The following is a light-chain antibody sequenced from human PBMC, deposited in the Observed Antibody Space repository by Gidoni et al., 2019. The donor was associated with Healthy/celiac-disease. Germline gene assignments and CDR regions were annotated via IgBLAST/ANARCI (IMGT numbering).Light chain of an antibody. CDR2: DAS. V-gene: IGKV3-11*01. Sequence: ATLSLSPGDRATLSCRASQSVSSYLAWFQQKPGQAPRLLIYDASHRATGIPARFSGSGSGTDFTLTISSLEPEDFAVYYCQQRSNWWTFGQGTKVEI. CDR1: QSVSSY. J-gene: IGKJ1*01. CDR3: QQRSNWWT.